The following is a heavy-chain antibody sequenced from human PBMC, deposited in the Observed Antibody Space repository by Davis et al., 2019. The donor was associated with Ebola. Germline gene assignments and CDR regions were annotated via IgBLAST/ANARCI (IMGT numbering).Heavy chain of an antibody. CDR1: GGSFTGYC. Sequence: GSLRLSCAVYGGSFTGYCWSWIRQSPGKGLEWIGEIFHSGNINYNPSLKSRLTISLDNSKNQFSLKLDSVTAADTAVYYCARRGGANGLFEWFLDSWGQGTLVTVSS. D-gene: IGHD3-3*01. CDR3: ARRGGANGLFEWFLDS. J-gene: IGHJ4*02. CDR2: IFHSGNI. V-gene: IGHV4-34*12.